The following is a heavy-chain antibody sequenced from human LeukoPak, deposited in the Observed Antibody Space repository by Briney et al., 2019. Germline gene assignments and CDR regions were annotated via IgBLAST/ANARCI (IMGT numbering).Heavy chain of an antibody. Sequence: SETLSLTCAVYGGSFSGYYWSWIRQPPGKGLEWSGEINHSGTTNYNPSLKSRVTISVDTSKNQFSLKLSSVTAADTAVYYCARATMVRGVIITVYYFDYWGQGTLVTVSS. CDR2: INHSGTT. CDR3: ARATMVRGVIITVYYFDY. D-gene: IGHD3-10*01. J-gene: IGHJ4*02. V-gene: IGHV4-34*01. CDR1: GGSFSGYY.